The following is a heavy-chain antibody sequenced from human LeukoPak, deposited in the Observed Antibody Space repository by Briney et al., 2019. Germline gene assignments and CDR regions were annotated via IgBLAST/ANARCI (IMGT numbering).Heavy chain of an antibody. V-gene: IGHV3-21*01. CDR1: GFTFSSYS. CDR3: ARDSGDYYDSSGYPFDY. Sequence: PVGSLRLSCAASGFTFSSYSMNWVRQAPGKGLEWVTYISSGSSYIYYADSVKGRFTISRDNAKNSLYLQMNSLRAEDTAVYYCARDSGDYYDSSGYPFDYWGQGTLVTVSS. D-gene: IGHD3-22*01. J-gene: IGHJ4*02. CDR2: ISSGSSYI.